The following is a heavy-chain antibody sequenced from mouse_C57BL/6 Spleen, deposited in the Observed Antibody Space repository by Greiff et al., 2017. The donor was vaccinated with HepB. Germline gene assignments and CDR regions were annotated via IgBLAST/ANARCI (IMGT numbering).Heavy chain of an antibody. V-gene: IGHV1-82*01. CDR3: AGDYDGADYFDY. CDR1: GYAFSSSW. J-gene: IGHJ2*01. Sequence: VQGVESGPELVKPGASVKISCKASGYAFSSSWMNWVKQRPGKGLEWIGRIYPGDGDTNYNGKFKGKATLTADKSSSTAYMQLSSLTSEDSAVYFCAGDYDGADYFDYWGQGTTLTVSS. CDR2: IYPGDGDT. D-gene: IGHD2-4*01.